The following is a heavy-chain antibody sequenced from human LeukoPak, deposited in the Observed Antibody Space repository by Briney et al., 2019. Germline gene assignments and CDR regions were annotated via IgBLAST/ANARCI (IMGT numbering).Heavy chain of an antibody. D-gene: IGHD3-3*01. CDR3: ARVKYDFWSGSDPRYYYYYMDV. CDR2: ISAYNGNT. J-gene: IGHJ6*03. CDR1: GYTFTSYG. V-gene: IGHV1-18*01. Sequence: VASVKVSCKASGYTFTSYGISWVRQAPGQGLEWMGWISAYNGNTNYAQKLQGRVTMTTDTSTSTAYMELRSLRSDDTAVYYCARVKYDFWSGSDPRYYYYYMDVWGKGTTVTVSS.